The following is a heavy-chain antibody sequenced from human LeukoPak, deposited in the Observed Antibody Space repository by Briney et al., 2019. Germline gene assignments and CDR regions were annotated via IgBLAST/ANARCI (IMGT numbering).Heavy chain of an antibody. CDR2: ISGSTGRI. J-gene: IGHJ6*03. V-gene: IGHV3-23*01. Sequence: GGSLRLSCAASGFTFSSYEMNWVSQAPGEGMEWVSAISGSTGRIYYADSVNGRFTISRNKPKNTLNLQMSSLRAEDTAVYDCARVANGEMGMCWGYHYYYYIDVWGKGTTVTVSS. CDR3: ARVANGEMGMCWGYHYYYYIDV. CDR1: GFTFSSYE. D-gene: IGHD3-16*01.